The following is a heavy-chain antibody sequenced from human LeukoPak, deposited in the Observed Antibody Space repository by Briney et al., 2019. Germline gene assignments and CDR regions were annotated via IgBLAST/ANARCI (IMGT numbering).Heavy chain of an antibody. CDR1: GFTFSSYG. D-gene: IGHD6-13*01. V-gene: IGHV3-30*02. Sequence: GGSLRLSCAASGFTFSSYGMHCVRQAPGKGLEWVAFIRYDGSNKYYADSVKGRFTISRDNSKNTLYLQMNSLRAEDTAVYYCAKVRSSSWYGWDYFDYWGQGTLVTVSS. CDR3: AKVRSSSWYGWDYFDY. J-gene: IGHJ4*02. CDR2: IRYDGSNK.